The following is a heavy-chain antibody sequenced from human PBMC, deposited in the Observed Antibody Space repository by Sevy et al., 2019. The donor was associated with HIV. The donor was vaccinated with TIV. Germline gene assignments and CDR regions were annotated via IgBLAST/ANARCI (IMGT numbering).Heavy chain of an antibody. V-gene: IGHV3-72*01. J-gene: IGHJ4*02. CDR3: ATHAGIAAAGRVFDY. CDR1: GFTFSDNY. CDR2: IRNKADSYTP. Sequence: GGSMRLSCAASGFTFSDNYMAWVRQAPGKGLEWVGRIRNKADSYTPEYAASVKGQLTISRDDSKNSLYLLMNSLKTEDTAVYYCATHAGIAAAGRVFDYWGQGTLVTVSS. D-gene: IGHD6-13*01.